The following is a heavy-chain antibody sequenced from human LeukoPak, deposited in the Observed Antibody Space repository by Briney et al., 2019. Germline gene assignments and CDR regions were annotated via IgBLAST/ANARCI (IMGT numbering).Heavy chain of an antibody. CDR2: IYYDGST. V-gene: IGHV4-39*07. J-gene: IGHJ5*01. D-gene: IGHD3-10*01. Sequence: SETLSLTCTVSDGSISSYYWGWIRQPPGEGLEWIGTIYYDGSTYHNPSLKSRATISVDASKNQFSLKLRSVTAADTAVYYCTRDRQLEWFYLWGQGTLVTVSS. CDR3: TRDRQLEWFYL. CDR1: DGSISSYY.